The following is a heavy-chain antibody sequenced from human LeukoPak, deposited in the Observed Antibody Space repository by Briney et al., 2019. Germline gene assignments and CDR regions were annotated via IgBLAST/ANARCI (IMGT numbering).Heavy chain of an antibody. D-gene: IGHD4-23*01. J-gene: IGHJ4*02. CDR1: GYSISSGYY. Sequence: SETLSLTCAVSGYSISSGYYWGWIRQPPGRGLEWIGGIYHSGSTYYNPSLKSRVTISVDTSKNQFSLKLSSVTAADTAVYYCARHGSLYGSNYFDYWGQGTLVTVSS. CDR2: IYHSGST. CDR3: ARHGSLYGSNYFDY. V-gene: IGHV4-38-2*01.